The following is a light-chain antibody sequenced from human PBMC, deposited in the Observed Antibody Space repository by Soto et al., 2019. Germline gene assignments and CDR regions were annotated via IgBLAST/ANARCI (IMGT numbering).Light chain of an antibody. CDR1: QSINAW. CDR3: QRYNDYQYV. CDR2: DVS. J-gene: IGKJ2*01. V-gene: IGKV1-5*01. Sequence: DIQMTQAPSTLSASVGDRVTITGRASQSINAWLAWYQQKPGKAPKLLIYDVSTLDSGVPSRFSGSASGTEFTLTISYLASDDFATYYCQRYNDYQYVFGQGTKLDMK.